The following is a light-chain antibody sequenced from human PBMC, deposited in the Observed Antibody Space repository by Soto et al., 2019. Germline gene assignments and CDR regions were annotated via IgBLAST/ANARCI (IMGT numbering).Light chain of an antibody. Sequence: DIQMTQSPSSLSASVGDRVTITCRASQSISSYLNWYQQKPGKAPKLLIYAASSLQSGVPPRFSGSGSGTEFTLTISSLQSEDFAVYYCQQYNNWPPITFGQGTRLEI. CDR3: QQYNNWPPIT. J-gene: IGKJ5*01. V-gene: IGKV1-39*01. CDR2: AAS. CDR1: QSISSY.